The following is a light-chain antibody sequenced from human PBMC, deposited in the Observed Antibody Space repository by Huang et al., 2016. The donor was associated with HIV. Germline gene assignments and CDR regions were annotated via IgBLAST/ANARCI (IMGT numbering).Light chain of an antibody. CDR1: QDISNY. Sequence: DIQMTQSPSSLSASVGDRVTITCQASQDISNYLNWYQQKPGKAPNVLIYDASNLETGVSSRFSGSGSGTDFTFTISSLQPEDIATYYCQHYDNLRTFGQGTKVEIK. CDR3: QHYDNLRT. CDR2: DAS. V-gene: IGKV1-33*01. J-gene: IGKJ1*01.